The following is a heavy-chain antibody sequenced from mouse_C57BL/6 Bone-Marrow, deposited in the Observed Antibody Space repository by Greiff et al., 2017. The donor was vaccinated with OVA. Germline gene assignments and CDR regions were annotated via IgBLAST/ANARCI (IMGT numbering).Heavy chain of an antibody. CDR1: GFSFTSYA. D-gene: IGHD2-5*01. Sequence: VKLMESGPGLVAPSQSLSITCTVSGFSFTSYAISWVRQPPGKGLEWLGVIWTGGGTNYNSALKSRLSISKDNSKSQVYIKMNSLQTDDTARDYCARNLVYSNYAWFAYWGQGTLVTVSA. CDR2: IWTGGGT. CDR3: ARNLVYSNYAWFAY. V-gene: IGHV2-9-1*01. J-gene: IGHJ3*01.